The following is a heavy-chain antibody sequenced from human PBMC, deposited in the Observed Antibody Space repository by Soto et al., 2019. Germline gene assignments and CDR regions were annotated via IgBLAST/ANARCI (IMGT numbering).Heavy chain of an antibody. CDR3: ARGLAVVVPAARDWFDP. CDR1: GGSFSGYY. J-gene: IGHJ5*02. V-gene: IGHV4-34*01. D-gene: IGHD2-2*01. CDR2: INHSGST. Sequence: QVQLQQWGAGLLKPSETLSLTCAVYGGSFSGYYWSWIRQPPGKGLEWIGEINHSGSTNYNPSLKSRVTISVDTSKNQFSLKLSYVTAADTAVYYCARGLAVVVPAARDWFDPWGQGTLVTVSS.